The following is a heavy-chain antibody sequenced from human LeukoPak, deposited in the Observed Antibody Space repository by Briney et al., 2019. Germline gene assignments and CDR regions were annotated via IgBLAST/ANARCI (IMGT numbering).Heavy chain of an antibody. J-gene: IGHJ4*02. CDR1: GYTFTGYY. CDR3: AVVDPTGKFDY. V-gene: IGHV1-2*06. CDR2: INPNSGGT. D-gene: IGHD1-14*01. Sequence: GASVKVSCKASGYTFTGYYMHWVRQAPGQGLEWMGRINPNSGGTNYAQKFQGRVTMTRDTSISTAYMEPSRLRSDDTAVYYCAVVDPTGKFDYWGQGTLVTVSS.